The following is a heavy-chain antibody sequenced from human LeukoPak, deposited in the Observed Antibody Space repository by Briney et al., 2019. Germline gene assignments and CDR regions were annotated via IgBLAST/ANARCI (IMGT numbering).Heavy chain of an antibody. CDR2: IKGDGIST. J-gene: IGHJ4*02. D-gene: IGHD3-3*01. Sequence: GGSLRLSCAASGFTFSSYSMNWIRQAPGQGLVWVSRIKGDGISTNYADSVKGRFTISRDIAKNTLYLQMNSLRAEDTGVYYCAKDHYWSIDYWGRGTLVTVSS. CDR1: GFTFSSYS. CDR3: AKDHYWSIDY. V-gene: IGHV3-74*01.